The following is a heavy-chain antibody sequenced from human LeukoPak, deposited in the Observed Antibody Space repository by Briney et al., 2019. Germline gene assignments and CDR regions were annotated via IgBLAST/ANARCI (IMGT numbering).Heavy chain of an antibody. D-gene: IGHD3-9*01. CDR3: ARGYFDWLLPPSFDY. CDR2: ISAYNGNT. CDR1: GYTFTSYG. Sequence: ASVKVSCKASGYTFTSYGISWVRQAPGQGLEWMGWISAYNGNTNYAQKLQGRVTMTTDTSTSTAYMELRSLRSEDTAVYYCARGYFDWLLPPSFDYWGQGTLVTVSS. V-gene: IGHV1-18*01. J-gene: IGHJ4*02.